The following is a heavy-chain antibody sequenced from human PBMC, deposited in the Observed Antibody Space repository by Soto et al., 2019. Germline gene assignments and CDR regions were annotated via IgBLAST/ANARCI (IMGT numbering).Heavy chain of an antibody. J-gene: IGHJ3*02. D-gene: IGHD2-2*01. Sequence: GGSLRLSCAASRFTFSSYAMHWVRQAPGKGLEWVAVISYDGSNKYYADSVKGRFTISRDNSKNTLYLQMNSLRAEDTAVYYCARVPAAIDAFDIWGQGTMVTVSS. V-gene: IGHV3-30-3*01. CDR1: RFTFSSYA. CDR2: ISYDGSNK. CDR3: ARVPAAIDAFDI.